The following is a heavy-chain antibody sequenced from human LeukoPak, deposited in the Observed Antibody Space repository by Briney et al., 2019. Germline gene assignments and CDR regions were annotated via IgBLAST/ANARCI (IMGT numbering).Heavy chain of an antibody. Sequence: SETLSLTCTVSGGSISSYYCSWIRQPAGKGLEWIGCIYTSGSTNYNPSLKSRVTMSVDTSKNQCSLKLSSVTAADTAVYYCARAAPAFEAAAGTDAFDIWGQGTMVTVSS. J-gene: IGHJ3*02. CDR3: ARAAPAFEAAAGTDAFDI. V-gene: IGHV4-4*07. CDR1: GGSISSYY. CDR2: IYTSGST. D-gene: IGHD6-13*01.